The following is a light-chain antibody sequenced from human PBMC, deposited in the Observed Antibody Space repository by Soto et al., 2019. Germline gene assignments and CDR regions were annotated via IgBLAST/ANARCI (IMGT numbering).Light chain of an antibody. V-gene: IGKV3-11*01. CDR1: QSVSNNY. J-gene: IGKJ5*01. CDR2: GAS. CDR3: QQRSNWPT. Sequence: EIVLTQSPGTLSLSPGARATLSCRASQSVSNNYFAWYQQKPGHDPGLLISGASNRDTGIPARFSGSGSGTEFTLTISSLEPEDFAVYHCQQRSNWPTFGQGTRLEIK.